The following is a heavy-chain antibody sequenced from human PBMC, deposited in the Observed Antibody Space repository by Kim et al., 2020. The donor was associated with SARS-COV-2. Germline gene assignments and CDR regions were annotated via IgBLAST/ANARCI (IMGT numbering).Heavy chain of an antibody. CDR1: GGSISSYY. CDR2: SYYSGST. J-gene: IGHJ6*02. V-gene: IGHV4-59*01. CDR3: SGSGCYYNEGYYYYYGMDV. Sequence: SETLSLTCTVSGGSISSYYWSWIRQPPGKGLEWIGYSYYSGSTNYNSSLNSRVTISVDTSKNQFSLKLSSVTAADTAAYFCSGSGCYYNEGYYYYYGMDVWGQGTTVTVSS. D-gene: IGHD3-10*01.